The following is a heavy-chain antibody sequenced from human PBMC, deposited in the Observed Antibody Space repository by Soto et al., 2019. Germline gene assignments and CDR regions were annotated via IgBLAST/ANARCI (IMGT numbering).Heavy chain of an antibody. J-gene: IGHJ5*02. V-gene: IGHV4-4*02. CDR2: SHQSGNT. Sequence: QVQLQESGPGLVKPSGTLSLTCAVSGVSIGSHDWWTWVRQPPGKGLEWIGESHQSGNTNYNTSLETRVTISLNKSTNPSSRQLSSVPVAATAVNYCATRDTGRVPWGQGTLVTVSS. D-gene: IGHD5-18*01. CDR1: GVSIGSHDW. CDR3: ATRDTGRVP.